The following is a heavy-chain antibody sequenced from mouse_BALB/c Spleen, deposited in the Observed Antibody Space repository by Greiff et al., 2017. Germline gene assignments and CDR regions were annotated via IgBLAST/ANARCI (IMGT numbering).Heavy chain of an antibody. Sequence: EVKVVESGGGLVKPGGSLKLSCAASGFTFSSYTMSWVRQTPEKRLEWVATISSGGSYTYYPDSVKGRFTISRDNAKNTLYLQMSSLKSEDTAMYYCTRDGDDYDGFAYWGQGTLVTVSA. D-gene: IGHD2-4*01. J-gene: IGHJ3*01. CDR3: TRDGDDYDGFAY. CDR1: GFTFSSYT. CDR2: ISSGGSYT. V-gene: IGHV5-6-4*01.